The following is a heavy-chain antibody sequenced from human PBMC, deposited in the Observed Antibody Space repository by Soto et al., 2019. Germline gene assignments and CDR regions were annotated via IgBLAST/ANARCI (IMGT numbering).Heavy chain of an antibody. CDR1: GFSLSTSGVG. CDR2: IYWDDDK. D-gene: IGHD3-10*01. V-gene: IGHV2-5*02. Sequence: SGPTLVKPTQTLTLTCTFSGFSLSTSGVGVGWIRQPPGKALEWLALIYWDDDKRYSPSLKSRLTITKDTSKNQVVLTMTNMDPVDTATYYCAQASGGLLWFGARFDPWGQGTLVTVSS. J-gene: IGHJ5*02. CDR3: AQASGGLLWFGARFDP.